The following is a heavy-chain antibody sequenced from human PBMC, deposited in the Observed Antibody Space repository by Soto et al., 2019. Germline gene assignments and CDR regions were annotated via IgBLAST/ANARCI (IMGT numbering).Heavy chain of an antibody. CDR3: VRGGWYLDL. J-gene: IGHJ2*01. Sequence: QVQLQESGPGLVKPSETLSLTCSVSGGSMNSHYWSWIRQPPGKGLEWIGYIYYSGSANYNPSLKSPVTISVDTSRNQFSLRLSSVTAADTARYYCVRGGWYLDLWGRGTLVTVSS. V-gene: IGHV4-59*11. CDR2: IYYSGSA. CDR1: GGSMNSHY.